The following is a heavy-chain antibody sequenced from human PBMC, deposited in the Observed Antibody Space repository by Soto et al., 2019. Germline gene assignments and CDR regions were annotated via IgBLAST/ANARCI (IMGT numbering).Heavy chain of an antibody. CDR2: IYYSGST. Sequence: PSETLSLTCTVSGGSSSSSSYYWGWIRQPPGKGLEWIGSIYYSGSTYYNPSLKSRVTISVDTSKNQFSLKLSSVTAADTAVYYCARHTSTYYDFWSGYLSAFDYWGQGPLVTVSS. CDR1: GGSSSSSSYY. J-gene: IGHJ4*02. V-gene: IGHV4-39*01. D-gene: IGHD3-3*01. CDR3: ARHTSTYYDFWSGYLSAFDY.